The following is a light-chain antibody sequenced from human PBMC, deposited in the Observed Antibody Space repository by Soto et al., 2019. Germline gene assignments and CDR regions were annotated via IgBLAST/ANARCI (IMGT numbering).Light chain of an antibody. V-gene: IGLV2-14*01. Sequence: QSALTQPASVSGSPGQSITISCTGTSSDIGGYKFVSWYQQHPGKAPKLMIYDVRNRPSGVSNRFSGSKSGNTASLTVSGLQAEDEADYYCSSYTASGALVVFGGGTKHTVL. J-gene: IGLJ2*01. CDR2: DVR. CDR3: SSYTASGALVV. CDR1: SSDIGGYKF.